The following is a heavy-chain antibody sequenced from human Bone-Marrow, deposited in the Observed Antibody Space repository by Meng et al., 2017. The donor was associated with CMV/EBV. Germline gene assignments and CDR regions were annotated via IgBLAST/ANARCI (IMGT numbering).Heavy chain of an antibody. J-gene: IGHJ4*02. Sequence: GESLKISCAASGFTFSSYAMHWVRQAPGKGLEWVAVISYDGSNKYYADSVKGRFTISRDNSKNTLYLQMNSLRAEDTAVYYCTTMVGATWVFLDYWGQGTLVTVSS. CDR2: ISYDGSNK. D-gene: IGHD1-26*01. V-gene: IGHV3-30*04. CDR1: GFTFSSYA. CDR3: TTMVGATWVFLDY.